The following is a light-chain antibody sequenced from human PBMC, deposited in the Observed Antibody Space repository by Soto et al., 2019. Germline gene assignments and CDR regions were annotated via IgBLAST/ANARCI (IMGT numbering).Light chain of an antibody. CDR1: SSDVGGYHY. V-gene: IGLV2-14*01. J-gene: IGLJ2*01. CDR3: CSYTSSTTPL. Sequence: QSVLTQPPSASGSPGQSVAISCTGTSSDVGGYHYVSWYQQYPGEAPKLVISEVSNRPSGVSNRFSGSKSGNTASLTISGLQAEDEADYYCCSYTSSTTPLFGGGTKLTVL. CDR2: EVS.